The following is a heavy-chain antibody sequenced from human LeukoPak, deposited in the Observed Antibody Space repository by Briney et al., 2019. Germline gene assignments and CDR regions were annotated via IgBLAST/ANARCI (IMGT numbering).Heavy chain of an antibody. CDR3: ARDDLGAVAAPFDY. Sequence: SETLCLTCAVSGYSISSGYYWGWIRQPPGKGLEWIGSIYHSGSTYYNPSLKSRVTISVDTSKNQFSLKLSSVTAADTAVYYCARDDLGAVAAPFDYWGQGTLVTVSS. CDR1: GYSISSGYY. V-gene: IGHV4-38-2*02. J-gene: IGHJ4*02. D-gene: IGHD6-19*01. CDR2: IYHSGST.